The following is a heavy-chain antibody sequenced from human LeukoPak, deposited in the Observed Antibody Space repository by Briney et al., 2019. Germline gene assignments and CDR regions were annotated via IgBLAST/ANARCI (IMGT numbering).Heavy chain of an antibody. CDR1: GFTFSPYW. Sequence: PGGSLRLSCAASGFTFSPYWMHWVRQAPGKGLVWVSHINSGGSSTSYADSVKGRFTISRNNAKNTLFLQMHSLSADDTAVYYCARSFGGTYYFDYWGQGTLVTVSS. CDR2: INSGGSST. D-gene: IGHD1-26*01. V-gene: IGHV3-74*01. J-gene: IGHJ4*02. CDR3: ARSFGGTYYFDY.